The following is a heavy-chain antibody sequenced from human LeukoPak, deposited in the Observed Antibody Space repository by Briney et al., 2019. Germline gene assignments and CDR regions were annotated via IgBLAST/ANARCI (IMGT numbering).Heavy chain of an antibody. CDR3: TTGYSSSWPNFDY. J-gene: IGHJ4*02. D-gene: IGHD6-13*01. CDR2: IRSKAYGGTT. Sequence: PGGSLRLSCTASGFTFGDYAMSWVRQAPGKGLKWVGFIRSKAYGGTTEYAASVKGRFTISRDDSKSIAYLQMNSLKTEDTAVYYCTTGYSSSWPNFDYWGQGTLVTVSS. CDR1: GFTFGDYA. V-gene: IGHV3-49*04.